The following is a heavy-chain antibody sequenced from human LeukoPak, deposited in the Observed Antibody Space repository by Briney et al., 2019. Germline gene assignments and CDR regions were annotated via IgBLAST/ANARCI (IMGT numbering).Heavy chain of an antibody. CDR3: ARGTGTLYYYYYMDV. CDR2: ISAYNGHT. Sequence: GASVKVSCKASGYTFTSYGISWVRQAPGQGLEWMGWISAYNGHTNYAQKLQGRVTMTTDTSTSTAYIELRSLRSDDTAVYYCARGTGTLYYYYYMDVWGKGTTVTVSS. J-gene: IGHJ6*03. D-gene: IGHD3/OR15-3a*01. V-gene: IGHV1-18*01. CDR1: GYTFTSYG.